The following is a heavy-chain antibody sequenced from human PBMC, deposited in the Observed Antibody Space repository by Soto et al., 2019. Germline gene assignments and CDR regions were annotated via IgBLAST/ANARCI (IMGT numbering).Heavy chain of an antibody. D-gene: IGHD2-8*01. CDR3: ASLPCTNGVCYYYYGMDV. CDR1: GGSISSSSYY. J-gene: IGHJ6*02. CDR2: IYYSGST. V-gene: IGHV4-39*07. Sequence: SETLSLTCTVSGGSISSSSYYWGWIRQPPGKGLEWIGSIYYSGSTNYNPSLKSRVTISVDTSKNQFSLKLSSVTAADTAVYYCASLPCTNGVCYYYYGMDVWGQGTTVTVSS.